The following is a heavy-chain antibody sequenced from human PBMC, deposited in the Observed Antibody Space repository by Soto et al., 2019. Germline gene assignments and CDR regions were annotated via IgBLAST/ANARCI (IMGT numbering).Heavy chain of an antibody. J-gene: IGHJ4*02. CDR2: IYYSGST. V-gene: IGHV4-59*01. CDR3: AREGGYSYGHDY. D-gene: IGHD5-18*01. Sequence: SETLSLTCTVSGGSISSYYWSWIRQPPGKGLEWIGYIYYSGSTNYNPSLKSRVTISVDTSKNQFSLKLSSVTAADTAVYYCAREGGYSYGHDYWGQGTLVTVSS. CDR1: GGSISSYY.